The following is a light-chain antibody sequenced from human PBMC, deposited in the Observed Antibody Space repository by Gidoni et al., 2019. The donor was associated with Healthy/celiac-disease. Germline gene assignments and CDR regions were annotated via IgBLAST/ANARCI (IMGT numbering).Light chain of an antibody. Sequence: GSPGQSITISCTGTSSDVGGYNYVSWYQQHPGKAPKLMIYEVSNRPSGVSNRFSGSKSGNTASLTISGLQAEDEADYYCSSYTSSSTPHYVFGTGTKVTVL. J-gene: IGLJ1*01. V-gene: IGLV2-14*01. CDR3: SSYTSSSTPHYV. CDR2: EVS. CDR1: SSDVGGYNY.